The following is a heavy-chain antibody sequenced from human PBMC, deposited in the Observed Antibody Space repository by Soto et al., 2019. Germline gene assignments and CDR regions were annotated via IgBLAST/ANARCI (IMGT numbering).Heavy chain of an antibody. V-gene: IGHV1-18*01. CDR3: ARPAPAPYYYYGMDV. J-gene: IGHJ6*02. D-gene: IGHD2-2*01. CDR1: GYSFTTYG. CDR2: ISAYNGNT. Sequence: QVQLVQSGGEVKKPGASVKVSCKTSGYSFTTYGISWVRQAPGQGLEWMGWISAYNGNTNYAQKLQDRVTMTTDTSTSTAYMELRSLRSDATAVYYCARPAPAPYYYYGMDVWGQGSTVTVSS.